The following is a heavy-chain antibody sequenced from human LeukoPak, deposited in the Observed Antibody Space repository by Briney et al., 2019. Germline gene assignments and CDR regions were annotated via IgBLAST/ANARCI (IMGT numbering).Heavy chain of an antibody. V-gene: IGHV3-30*02. Sequence: GGSLRLSCAASGFTFSSYGMHWVRQAPGKGLEWVAFIRYDGSHKYYADPVKGRFTISRDNSQNTLYLQMNSLRPEDTAVYYCAKGGASVTRYVDYWGQGTLVTVSS. CDR2: IRYDGSHK. D-gene: IGHD4-17*01. J-gene: IGHJ4*02. CDR3: AKGGASVTRYVDY. CDR1: GFTFSSYG.